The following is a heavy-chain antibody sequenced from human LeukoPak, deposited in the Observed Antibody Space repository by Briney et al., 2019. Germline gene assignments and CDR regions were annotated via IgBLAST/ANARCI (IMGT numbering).Heavy chain of an antibody. CDR1: GDSIDSDNYY. Sequence: SETLSLTCTVSGDSIDSDNYYWGWIRQPPGKGLEWIGTIYYSGSTYYNPSLKSRVTISVDTSKNQFSLKLNSVTAADTAVYYCARVSTPLRFSNWFDPWGQGTLVTVSS. V-gene: IGHV4-39*07. D-gene: IGHD3-3*01. CDR2: IYYSGST. J-gene: IGHJ5*02. CDR3: ARVSTPLRFSNWFDP.